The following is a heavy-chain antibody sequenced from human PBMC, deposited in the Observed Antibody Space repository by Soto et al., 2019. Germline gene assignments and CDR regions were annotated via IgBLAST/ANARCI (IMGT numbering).Heavy chain of an antibody. CDR2: IYYSGST. J-gene: IGHJ4*02. V-gene: IGHV4-39*01. D-gene: IGHD6-19*01. Sequence: QLQLQESGPGLVKPSETLSLTCTVSGGSISSSSYYWGWIRQPPGKGLEWIGSIYYSGSTYYNPSLKSRVTISVDTSKNQFSLKLSSVTAADTAVYYCARTVSSGWLYFDYWGQGTLVTVSS. CDR1: GGSISSSSYY. CDR3: ARTVSSGWLYFDY.